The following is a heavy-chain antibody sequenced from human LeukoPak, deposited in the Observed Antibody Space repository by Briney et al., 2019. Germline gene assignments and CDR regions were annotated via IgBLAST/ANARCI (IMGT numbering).Heavy chain of an antibody. V-gene: IGHV3-30*02. J-gene: IGHJ4*02. CDR3: ANSQQLVLDY. D-gene: IGHD6-13*01. CDR1: GFTFSSYG. CDR2: IRYDGSNK. Sequence: GGSLRLSCAASGFTFSSYGMHWVRQAPGKGLEWVAFIRYDGSNKYYADSVKGRFTISRDNSKNALCLQVNSLRAEDTAVYYCANSQQLVLDYWGQGTLVTVSS.